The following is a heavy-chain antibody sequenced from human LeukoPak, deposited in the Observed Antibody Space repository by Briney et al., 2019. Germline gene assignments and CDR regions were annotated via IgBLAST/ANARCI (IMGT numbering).Heavy chain of an antibody. J-gene: IGHJ3*02. CDR2: INHSGST. CDR3: ARSIGGSGSYFLEAFDI. CDR1: GGSFSGYY. Sequence: SETLSLTCAVYGGSFSGYYWSWIRQPPGKGLEWIGEINHSGSTNYNPSLKSRVTISIDTSKNQFSLRLSSVTAADTAVFYCARSIGGSGSYFLEAFDIWGQGTMVTVSS. D-gene: IGHD3-10*01. V-gene: IGHV4-34*01.